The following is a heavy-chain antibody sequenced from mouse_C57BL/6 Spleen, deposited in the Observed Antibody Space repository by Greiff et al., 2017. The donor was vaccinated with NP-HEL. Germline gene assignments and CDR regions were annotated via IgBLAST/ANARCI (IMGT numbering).Heavy chain of an antibody. Sequence: EVKLQQSGPGLVKPSQSLSLTCSVTGYSITSGYYWNWIRQFPGNKLEWMGYISYDGSNNYNPSLKNRISITRDTSKNQFFLKLNSVTTEDTATYYCARGVRYYGNYYAMDYWGQGTSVTVSS. V-gene: IGHV3-6*01. D-gene: IGHD2-1*01. J-gene: IGHJ4*01. CDR3: ARGVRYYGNYYAMDY. CDR2: ISYDGSN. CDR1: GYSITSGYY.